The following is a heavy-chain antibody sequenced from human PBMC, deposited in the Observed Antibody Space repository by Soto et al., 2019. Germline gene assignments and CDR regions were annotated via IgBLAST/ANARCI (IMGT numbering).Heavy chain of an antibody. J-gene: IGHJ6*02. D-gene: IGHD3-10*01. CDR1: GGSFSGYY. CDR3: ARSLGSSGRYYYYGMDV. V-gene: IGHV4-34*01. CDR2: INHSGST. Sequence: QVQLQQWGAGLLKPSETLSLTCAVYGGSFSGYYWSWIRQPPGKGLEWIGEINHSGSTNYNPSLKSRVTISVDTSKNQFSLKLSSVTAADTAVYYCARSLGSSGRYYYYGMDVWGQGTTVTVSS.